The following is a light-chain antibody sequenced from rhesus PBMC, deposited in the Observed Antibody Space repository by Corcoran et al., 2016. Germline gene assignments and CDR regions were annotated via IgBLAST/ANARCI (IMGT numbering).Light chain of an antibody. Sequence: DVVMTQSPLSLPVTPGQPASISCRSSQSLLHSNGHTYLSWFLQKPGQPPRRLIYKVSNRDSGVPDRFSGSGAGTDFTLKISRVEAEDGGVYYCMQGTHWPYSFGQGTKVEIK. CDR2: KVS. J-gene: IGKJ2*01. V-gene: IGKV2-58*03. CDR1: QSLLHSNGHTY. CDR3: MQGTHWPYS.